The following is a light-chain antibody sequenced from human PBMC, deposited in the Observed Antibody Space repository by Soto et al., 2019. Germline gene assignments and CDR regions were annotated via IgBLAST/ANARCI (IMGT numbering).Light chain of an antibody. Sequence: EIVLTQSPGTLSLSPGERATLSCRASQSVSRSYLAWYQQKPGQAPRLLIYVASSRATGIQDRFSGSGSGTDFTLTISRLEPEDFAVYYCQQYGSSSPVTFGQGTRLEIK. CDR2: VAS. CDR1: QSVSRSY. CDR3: QQYGSSSPVT. J-gene: IGKJ5*01. V-gene: IGKV3-20*01.